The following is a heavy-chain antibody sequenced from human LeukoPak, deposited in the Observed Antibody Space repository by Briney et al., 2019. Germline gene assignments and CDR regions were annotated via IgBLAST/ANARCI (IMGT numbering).Heavy chain of an antibody. CDR3: ARGSGTHYYHYSMDV. J-gene: IGHJ6*02. CDR2: ISSTGGST. Sequence: PGGSLRLSCAASGFTFSSYWMSWVRQAPGKGLEYVSGISSTGGSTTFANTVKDRFTISRDNSKNTLYLQMGSLRAEDMAVYYCARGSGTHYYHYSMDVWGQGTTVTVSS. V-gene: IGHV3-64*01. CDR1: GFTFSSYW. D-gene: IGHD3-10*01.